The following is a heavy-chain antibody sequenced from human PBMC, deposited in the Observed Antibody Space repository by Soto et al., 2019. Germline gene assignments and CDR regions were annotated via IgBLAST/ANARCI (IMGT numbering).Heavy chain of an antibody. V-gene: IGHV3-74*01. J-gene: IGHJ5*02. CDR2: ISDDGSTA. Sequence: EVHLVESGGALVKPGESLRLSCAVSGFTFSAYWMHWVRQVPGKGLTWVSRISDDGSTATYADSVKGRFVISRDNAKNSLYLEMNSLRREDTALYYCVQGRYPTMATPLDHWGQGTLVTVSS. D-gene: IGHD1-1*01. CDR1: GFTFSAYW. CDR3: VQGRYPTMATPLDH.